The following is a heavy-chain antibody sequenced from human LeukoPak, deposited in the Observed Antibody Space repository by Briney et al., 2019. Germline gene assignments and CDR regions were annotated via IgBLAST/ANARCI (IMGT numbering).Heavy chain of an antibody. V-gene: IGHV4-34*01. CDR3: ARGGCSSTSCYYYYYYMDV. CDR2: INHSGST. J-gene: IGHJ6*03. Sequence: SETLSLTCAVYGGSFSGYYWSWIRQPPGKGLEWIGEINHSGSTNYNPSLKSRVTISVDTSKNQFSLKLSSVTAADTAVYHCARGGCSSTSCYYYYYYMDVWGKGTTVTVSS. D-gene: IGHD2-2*01. CDR1: GGSFSGYY.